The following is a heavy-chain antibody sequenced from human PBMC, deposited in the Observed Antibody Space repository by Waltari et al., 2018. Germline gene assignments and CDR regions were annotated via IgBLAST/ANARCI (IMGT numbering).Heavy chain of an antibody. J-gene: IGHJ4*02. V-gene: IGHV4-4*02. CDR3: ARDRGRGLYLDS. Sequence: KPSGTLSVTCAVSGDSISGTYWWSWVRQPPGKGLEWIGQIHGSGRSNYNPSLESRVTVSIDTSNNHFSLKVTSATAADTAVYYCARDRGRGLYLDSWGQGTLVTVSP. CDR2: IHGSGRS. D-gene: IGHD2-15*01. CDR1: GDSISGTYW.